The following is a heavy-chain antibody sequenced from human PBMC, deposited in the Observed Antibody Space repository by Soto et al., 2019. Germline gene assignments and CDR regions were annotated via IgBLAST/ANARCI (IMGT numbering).Heavy chain of an antibody. Sequence: PSETLSLTCAVYGGSFSGYYWSWIRQPPGRGLEWIGEINHSGSTNYNPSLKSRVTISVDTSKNQFSLKLSSVTAADTAVYYCARGHRRGSYYGFYFDYWGQGTLVTVSS. J-gene: IGHJ4*02. CDR3: ARGHRRGSYYGFYFDY. CDR1: GGSFSGYY. D-gene: IGHD1-26*01. V-gene: IGHV4-34*01. CDR2: INHSGST.